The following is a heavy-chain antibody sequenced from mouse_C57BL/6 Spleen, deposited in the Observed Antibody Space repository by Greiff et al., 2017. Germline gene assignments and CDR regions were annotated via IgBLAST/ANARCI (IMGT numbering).Heavy chain of an antibody. CDR1: GYTFTDYY. CDR3: AREGYYDYDEGFAY. Sequence: QVQLKESGAELVRPGASVKLSCKASGYTFTDYYINWVKQRPGQGLEWIARIYPGSGNTYYNEKFKGKATLTAEKSSSTAYMQLSSLTSEDSAVYFCAREGYYDYDEGFAYWGQGTLVTVSA. D-gene: IGHD2-4*01. V-gene: IGHV1-76*01. CDR2: IYPGSGNT. J-gene: IGHJ3*01.